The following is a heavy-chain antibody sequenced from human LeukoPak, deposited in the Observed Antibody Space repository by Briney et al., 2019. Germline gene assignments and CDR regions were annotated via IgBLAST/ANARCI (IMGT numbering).Heavy chain of an antibody. CDR2: ISGSGGST. V-gene: IGHV3-23*01. Sequence: GGSLRLSCAASGFTFSSYAMSWVSQAPGKGLEWVSAISGSGGSTYYADSAKGRFTISRDNSKNTLYLQMNSLRAEDTAVYYCAKSSSKVVPAAIKDYWGQGTLVTVSS. CDR1: GFTFSSYA. D-gene: IGHD2-2*01. J-gene: IGHJ4*02. CDR3: AKSSSKVVPAAIKDY.